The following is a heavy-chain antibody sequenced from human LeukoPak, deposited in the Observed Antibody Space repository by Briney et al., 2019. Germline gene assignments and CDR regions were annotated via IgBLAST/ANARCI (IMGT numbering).Heavy chain of an antibody. CDR2: ISGSGGST. V-gene: IGHV3-23*01. CDR3: AKDGRGGYVLDAFDI. D-gene: IGHD5-12*01. CDR1: GFTLSSYT. Sequence: GGSLRLSCAASGFTLSSYTMSRVRQAPGKGLEWVSAISGSGGSTYYADSVKGRFTISRDNSKNTLYLQMNSLRAEDTAVYYCAKDGRGGYVLDAFDIWGQGTMVTVSS. J-gene: IGHJ3*02.